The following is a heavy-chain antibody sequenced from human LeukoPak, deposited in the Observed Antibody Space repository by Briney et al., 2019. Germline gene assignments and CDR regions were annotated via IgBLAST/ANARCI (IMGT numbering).Heavy chain of an antibody. Sequence: SETLSLTCAVYGGSFSGYYWSWIRQHPGKGLEWIGYIYYSGSTYYNPSLKSRVTISVDTSKNQFSLKLSSVTAADTAVYYCARAQRYCSGGSCSNFDYWGQGTLVTVSS. J-gene: IGHJ4*02. CDR2: IYYSGST. V-gene: IGHV4-31*11. CDR1: GGSFSGYY. D-gene: IGHD2-15*01. CDR3: ARAQRYCSGGSCSNFDY.